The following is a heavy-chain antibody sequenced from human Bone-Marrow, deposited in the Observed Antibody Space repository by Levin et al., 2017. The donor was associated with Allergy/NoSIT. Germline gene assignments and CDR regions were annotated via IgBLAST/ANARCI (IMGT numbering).Heavy chain of an antibody. D-gene: IGHD2-2*01. CDR3: ARHCSSTGCPTRGHYDYGMDV. CDR1: GYTFTGYY. J-gene: IGHJ6*02. V-gene: IGHV1-2*04. Sequence: ASVKVSCKASGYTFTGYYMHWVRQAPGQGLEWMGWINPNSGGTNYAQKFQGWVTMTRDTSISTAYMELSRLRSDDTAVYYCARHCSSTGCPTRGHYDYGMDVWGQGTTVTVSS. CDR2: INPNSGGT.